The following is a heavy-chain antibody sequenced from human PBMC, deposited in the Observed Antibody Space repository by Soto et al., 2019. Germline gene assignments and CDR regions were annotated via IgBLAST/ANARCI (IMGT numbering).Heavy chain of an antibody. CDR3: ARDFYPVAYFFDY. CDR2: VSGYNDKT. V-gene: IGHV1-18*04. D-gene: IGHD2-21*01. Sequence: ASVKGSFKASGYTFTNHGISWLRQAPGQGLEWVGWVSGYNDKTKSAQKFQGRVTMTTDTSTSTAYMELRSLRSDDTAVYYCARDFYPVAYFFDYWGQGTLVTVS. CDR1: GYTFTNHG. J-gene: IGHJ4*02.